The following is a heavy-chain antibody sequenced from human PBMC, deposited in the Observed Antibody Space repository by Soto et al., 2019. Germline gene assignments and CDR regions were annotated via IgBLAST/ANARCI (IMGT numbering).Heavy chain of an antibody. CDR2: IYYSGST. V-gene: IGHV4-61*01. CDR1: GGSISSSSYY. CDR3: ARGSFDYGDYVFDY. J-gene: IGHJ4*02. Sequence: SETLSLTCTVSGGSISSSSYYWSWIRQPPGKGLEWIGYIYYSGSTNYNPSLKSRVTISVDTSKNQFSLKLSSVTAADTAVYYCARGSFDYGDYVFDYWGQGTLVTVS. D-gene: IGHD4-17*01.